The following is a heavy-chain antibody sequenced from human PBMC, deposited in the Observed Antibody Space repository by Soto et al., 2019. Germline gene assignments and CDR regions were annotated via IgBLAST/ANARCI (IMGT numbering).Heavy chain of an antibody. D-gene: IGHD3-3*01. CDR2: IIPIFGTA. J-gene: IGHJ5*02. CDR1: GGTFSSYA. Sequence: ASVKVSCKASGGTFSSYAISWVRQAPGQGLEWMGGIIPIFGTANYAQKFQGRVTITADESTSTAYMELSSLRSEDTAVYYCAKDITIFGVPAPIDWFDPWGQGTLVTVSS. CDR3: AKDITIFGVPAPIDWFDP. V-gene: IGHV1-69*13.